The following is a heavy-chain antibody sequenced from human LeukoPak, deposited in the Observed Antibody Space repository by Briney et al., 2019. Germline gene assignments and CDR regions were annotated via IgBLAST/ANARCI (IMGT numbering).Heavy chain of an antibody. V-gene: IGHV3-23*01. D-gene: IGHD3-3*01. CDR1: GFTFSSYA. Sequence: GGSLRLSCAASGFTFSSYAMSWVRQAPGKGLEWVSGISGSGGSTYYADSVKGRFTISRDNPKNTLYLQMNSLRAEDTAVYYCAKDQESYYDFWSGMAYWGQGTLVTVSS. CDR2: ISGSGGST. CDR3: AKDQESYYDFWSGMAY. J-gene: IGHJ4*02.